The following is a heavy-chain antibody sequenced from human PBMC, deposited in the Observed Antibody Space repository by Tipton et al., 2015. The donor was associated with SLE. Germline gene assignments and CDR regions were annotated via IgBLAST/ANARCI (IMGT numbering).Heavy chain of an antibody. D-gene: IGHD4-17*01. CDR2: IKEDGRDK. CDR3: AREMTTVTDAFDL. Sequence: SLRLSCAASGFAFSSYWMSWVRQAPGKGLEWVANIKEDGRDKYYVHSVKGRFAISRDNAKNSLYLQMNSLRAEDTAVYYCAREMTTVTDAFDLWGQGTLVTVSS. CDR1: GFAFSSYW. J-gene: IGHJ3*01. V-gene: IGHV3-7*01.